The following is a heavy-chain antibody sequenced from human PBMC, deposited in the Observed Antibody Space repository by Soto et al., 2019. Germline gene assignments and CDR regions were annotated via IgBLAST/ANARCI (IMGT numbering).Heavy chain of an antibody. D-gene: IGHD5-18*01. Sequence: ASVKVSCKASGYTFTGYYMHWVRQAPGQGLEWMGWINPNSGGTNYAQKFQGRVTMTRDTSISTAYMELSRLRSDDTAVYYCAREQESYGYGYCYYGMHVWGQGTTVTVYS. CDR2: INPNSGGT. V-gene: IGHV1-2*02. CDR3: AREQESYGYGYCYYGMHV. CDR1: GYTFTGYY. J-gene: IGHJ6*02.